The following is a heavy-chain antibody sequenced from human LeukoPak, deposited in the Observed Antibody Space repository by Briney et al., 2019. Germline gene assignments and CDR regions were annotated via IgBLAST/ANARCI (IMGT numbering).Heavy chain of an antibody. CDR1: GFTFRSYS. CDR3: ARDVYSSGWYGDFDY. Sequence: PGGSLRLSCAASGFTFRSYSIHWVRQAPGKGLEWVTVVSADGRTQIYSDSVKGRFTVSRDNSLNTLHLQMNSLETEDTAVYYCARDVYSSGWYGDFDYWGQGTLVTVSS. V-gene: IGHV3-30*03. D-gene: IGHD6-19*01. J-gene: IGHJ4*02. CDR2: VSADGRTQ.